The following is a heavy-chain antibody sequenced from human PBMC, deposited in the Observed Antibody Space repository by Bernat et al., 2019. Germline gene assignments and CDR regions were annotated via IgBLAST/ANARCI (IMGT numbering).Heavy chain of an antibody. D-gene: IGHD3-10*01. CDR2: IYYSGST. CDR3: ARLVPWFGLDY. V-gene: IGHV4-39*01. J-gene: IGHJ4*02. Sequence: QLQLQESGPGLVKPSETLSLTCTVSGGSISSSSYYWGWIRQPPGKGLEWIGSIYYSGSTYYNPSLKSRVTITVDTSKNQFSLMESSMTAAATAVYYCARLVPWFGLDYWGQGTLVTVSS. CDR1: GGSISSSSYY.